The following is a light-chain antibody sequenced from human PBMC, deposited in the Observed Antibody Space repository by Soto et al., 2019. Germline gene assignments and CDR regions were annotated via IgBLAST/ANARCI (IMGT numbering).Light chain of an antibody. J-gene: IGKJ4*01. Sequence: DIQMTQSPSTLSASVGDRVTITCRASQSISSWLAWYQQKPGKAPKLMIYDAYNLESGVPSRISGSGSRTEFTLTISILQPDDFATYYCQQYNSYLTFGGGTKVEIK. CDR1: QSISSW. CDR3: QQYNSYLT. CDR2: DAY. V-gene: IGKV1-5*01.